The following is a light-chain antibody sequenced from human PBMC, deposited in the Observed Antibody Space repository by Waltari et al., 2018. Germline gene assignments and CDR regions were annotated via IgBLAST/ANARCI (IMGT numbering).Light chain of an antibody. CDR3: LQYNRHPLT. J-gene: IGKJ4*01. V-gene: IGKV1-17*01. CDR2: AAS. CDR1: QGISTS. Sequence: DIQMTQSPSSLSASAGDTVTITCRASQGISTSLNWYQQQPGKAPKRLIYAASSLESGVPSRFSGSGSGTDFTLIISSLQPEDFATYYCLQYNRHPLTFGGGTKIEIK.